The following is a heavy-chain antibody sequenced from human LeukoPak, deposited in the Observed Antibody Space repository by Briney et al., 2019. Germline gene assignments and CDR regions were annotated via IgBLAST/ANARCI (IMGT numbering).Heavy chain of an antibody. J-gene: IGHJ4*02. CDR3: ARGRAWYMDY. V-gene: IGHV4-59*01. Sequence: PSETLSLTCTVSVDSISSYYWSWIRQPPGKGLEWIGYIYYSGSTNYNPSLKSRVTISVDTSKNQFSLKLSSVTAADTAVYYCARGRAWYMDYWGQGTLVTVSS. CDR2: IYYSGST. D-gene: IGHD6-19*01. CDR1: VDSISSYY.